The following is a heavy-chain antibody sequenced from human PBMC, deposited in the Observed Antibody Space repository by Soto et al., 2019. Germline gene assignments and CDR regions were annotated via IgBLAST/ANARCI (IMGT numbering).Heavy chain of an antibody. V-gene: IGHV4-59*01. J-gene: IGHJ6*03. Sequence: TVAGGTIGNFCGRWIRQQTGKGLEWIGYIYYSGSTNYNPSLKSRVTISVDTSKNQFSLKLSSVTAADTAVYYCARDGSYYDILTGYYDYYMDVWGKGTTVTVSS. CDR3: ARDGSYYDILTGYYDYYMDV. CDR1: GGTIGNFC. CDR2: IYYSGST. D-gene: IGHD3-9*01.